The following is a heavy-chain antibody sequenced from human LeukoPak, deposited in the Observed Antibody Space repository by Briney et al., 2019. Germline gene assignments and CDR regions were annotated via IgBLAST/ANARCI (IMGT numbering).Heavy chain of an antibody. D-gene: IGHD2-15*01. J-gene: IGHJ6*03. CDR2: IYTSWTI. CDR1: CGSISSYY. V-gene: IGHV4-4*07. CDR3: ASLQGYCSGNRCPSSANYYYYMDV. Sequence: SDTLSLTCTVSCGSISSYYWSWIRQPAGTALDWIGRIYTSWTITYNPSLKSRVTMSVDTSKNQFSLKLSSVTAADTAVYYCASLQGYCSGNRCPSSANYYYYMDVWGKGTTVTVSS.